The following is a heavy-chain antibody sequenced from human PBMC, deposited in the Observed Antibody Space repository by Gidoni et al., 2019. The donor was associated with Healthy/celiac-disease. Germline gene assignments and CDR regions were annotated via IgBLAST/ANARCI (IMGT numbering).Heavy chain of an antibody. D-gene: IGHD3-3*01. CDR3: AHREPYDWYYDFWSGYFIY. CDR2: IYWDDDK. CDR1: GFSLSTSAVG. Sequence: QITSLASGPPLLNPTQTLTLTCTSPGFSLSTSAVGVGWIRQPPGKALEWLALIYWDDDKRYSPSLKSRLTITKDTSKNQVVLTMTNMDPVDTATYYCAHREPYDWYYDFWSGYFIYWGQGTLVTVSS. V-gene: IGHV2-5*02. J-gene: IGHJ4*02.